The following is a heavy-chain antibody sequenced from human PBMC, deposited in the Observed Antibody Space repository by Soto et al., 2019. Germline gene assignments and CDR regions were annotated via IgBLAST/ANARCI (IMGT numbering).Heavy chain of an antibody. CDR1: GFTFSTYA. J-gene: IGHJ6*02. Sequence: VQLVESGGGVVQPGLSLRLSCAASGFTFSTYALHWVRQTPGKGLEWVAVMSYDGTKKYYADFVEGRFTISRDNSKNTLYLQMSSLRDEDTAVYYCARDKGDGVTVVRGAYYYGMDVWGQGTTVTVSS. CDR2: MSYDGTKK. D-gene: IGHD3-10*01. V-gene: IGHV3-30-3*01. CDR3: ARDKGDGVTVVRGAYYYGMDV.